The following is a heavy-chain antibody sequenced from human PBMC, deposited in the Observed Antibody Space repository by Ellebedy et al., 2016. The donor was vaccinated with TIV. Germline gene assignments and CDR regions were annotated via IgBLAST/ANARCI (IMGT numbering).Heavy chain of an antibody. CDR2: VFSSGST. V-gene: IGHV4-59*01. Sequence: MPSETLSLTCAVSGASIRGGYWSWMRQPPGKEMEWIGYVFSSGSTNYSPSLQSRVTISVDKSKTQFSLNLSSVTAADTAMYYCARGYFSSGSFGAFDVWGPGTMVTVSP. CDR1: GASIRGGY. D-gene: IGHD3-3*01. CDR3: ARGYFSSGSFGAFDV. J-gene: IGHJ3*01.